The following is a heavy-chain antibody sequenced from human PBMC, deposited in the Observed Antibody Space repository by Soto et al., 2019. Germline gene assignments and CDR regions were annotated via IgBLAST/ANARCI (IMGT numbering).Heavy chain of an antibody. CDR2: SSATGAGT. Sequence: LRLSCSASGFTFSIYGMTWVRQSPGKGLEWVSFSSATGAGTYYADSVKGRFTISRDNSKNTLYLQMTSLRADDTAVYYCAKDRRAGGNYGFYSDFWGQGALVTVSS. CDR1: GFTFSIYG. J-gene: IGHJ4*02. V-gene: IGHV3-23*01. CDR3: AKDRRAGGNYGFYSDF. D-gene: IGHD1-7*01.